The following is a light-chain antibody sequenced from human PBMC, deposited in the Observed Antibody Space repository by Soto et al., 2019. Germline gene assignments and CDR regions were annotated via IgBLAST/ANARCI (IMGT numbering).Light chain of an antibody. Sequence: QSALTQPAFVSGSPGQSITISCIGTSSDIGAYNYVSWYQQYPDKAPKLMIYDVSDRPSGVSNRFSGSKSGNTASLTISGLQAEDEADYYCSSYTSISTLIFGGGTKLTVL. CDR1: SSDIGAYNY. V-gene: IGLV2-14*01. CDR3: SSYTSISTLI. CDR2: DVS. J-gene: IGLJ2*01.